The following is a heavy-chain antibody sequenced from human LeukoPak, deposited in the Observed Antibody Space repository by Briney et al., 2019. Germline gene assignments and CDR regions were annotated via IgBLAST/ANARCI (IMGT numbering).Heavy chain of an antibody. CDR1: GFTFSSYS. V-gene: IGHV3-21*01. CDR3: TREAPLYYFDY. CDR2: ISSSSSYI. J-gene: IGHJ4*02. Sequence: GGSLRLSCAASGFTFSSYSMNWVRQAPGKGLEWVSSISSSSSYIYYADSVKGRFTISRDNSKNTLYLQMNTLRPEDTAVYYCTREAPLYYFDYWGQGTLVTVSS.